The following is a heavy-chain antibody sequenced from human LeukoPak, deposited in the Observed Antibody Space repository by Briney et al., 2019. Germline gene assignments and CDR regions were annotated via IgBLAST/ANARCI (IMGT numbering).Heavy chain of an antibody. V-gene: IGHV1-8*01. Sequence: ASVKVSCKASGYTFTSYDINWVRQATGQGLEWMGWMNPNSGNTGYAQKFQGRVTMTRNNSISTAYMELSSLRSEDTAVYYCARAPTYDFWSGYYVYYYYYYMDVWGKGTTVTVSS. CDR1: GYTFTSYD. J-gene: IGHJ6*03. D-gene: IGHD3-3*01. CDR3: ARAPTYDFWSGYYVYYYYYYMDV. CDR2: MNPNSGNT.